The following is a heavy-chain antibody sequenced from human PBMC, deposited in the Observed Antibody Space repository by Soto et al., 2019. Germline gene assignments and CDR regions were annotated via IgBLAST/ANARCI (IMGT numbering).Heavy chain of an antibody. Sequence: EVQLLESGGGLVQPGGSLRLSCAASGFTFNNYAMSWVRQAPGKGLEWLSTISGNGYADSVKGHFTISRDNFKNTLYLQMNSLRVDDTAVYYCATGIAVAGPFDYWGQGTLVTVSS. CDR2: ISGNG. J-gene: IGHJ4*02. V-gene: IGHV3-23*01. D-gene: IGHD6-19*01. CDR1: GFTFNNYA. CDR3: ATGIAVAGPFDY.